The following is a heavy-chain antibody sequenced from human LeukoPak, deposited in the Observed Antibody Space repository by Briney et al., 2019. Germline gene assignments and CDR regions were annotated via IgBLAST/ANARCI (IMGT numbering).Heavy chain of an antibody. CDR1: GFTFSSYW. D-gene: IGHD3-22*01. Sequence: GGSLRLSCAASGFTFSSYWMHWVRQTPGKGLVWVSCINSDGSSTSYADSVKGRFTISRDNAKNTLYLQMNSLRAEDTAVYYCARDGPSYYYDSSGYYTWGQGTLVTVSS. V-gene: IGHV3-74*01. CDR2: INSDGSST. CDR3: ARDGPSYYYDSSGYYT. J-gene: IGHJ5*02.